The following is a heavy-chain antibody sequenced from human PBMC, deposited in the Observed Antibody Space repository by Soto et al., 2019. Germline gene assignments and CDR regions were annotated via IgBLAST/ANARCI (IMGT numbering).Heavy chain of an antibody. D-gene: IGHD3-16*01. Sequence: PSETLCLTCTVSGGYISSYDGSWIRQPPGKGLEWIGYIYYSGSTNYNPSLKSRVTISVDTSKNQFSLKLSSVTAADTAVYYCAKLFGGVGVDYWGQGTLVTVSS. CDR2: IYYSGST. CDR1: GGYISSYD. J-gene: IGHJ4*02. CDR3: AKLFGGVGVDY. V-gene: IGHV4-59*01.